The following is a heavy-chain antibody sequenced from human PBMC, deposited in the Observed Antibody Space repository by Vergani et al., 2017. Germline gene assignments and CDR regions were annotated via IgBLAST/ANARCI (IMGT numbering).Heavy chain of an antibody. D-gene: IGHD4-17*01. CDR2: INHSGST. CDR3: ARFPRGDYYAY. CDR1: GGSFSGYY. J-gene: IGHJ4*02. V-gene: IGHV4-34*01. Sequence: QVQLQQWGAGLLKPSETLSLTCAVYGGSFSGYYWSWIRQPPGKGLEWIGEINHSGSTYYNPSLKSRVTISVDTSKNHFSLKLSSVTAADTAVYYCARFPRGDYYAYWGQGTLVTVSA.